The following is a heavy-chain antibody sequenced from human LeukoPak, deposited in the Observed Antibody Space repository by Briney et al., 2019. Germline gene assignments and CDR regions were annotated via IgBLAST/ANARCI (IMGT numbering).Heavy chain of an antibody. D-gene: IGHD1-26*01. CDR2: IYHSGST. V-gene: IGHV4-30-2*01. Sequence: PSETLSLTCAVSGGSISSGGYSWSWIRQPPGKGLEWIGYIYHSGSTYYNPSLKSRVTISVDRSKNQFSLKLSSVTAADTAVYYCARRLSGSYLGYFDYWGQGTLVTVSP. J-gene: IGHJ4*02. CDR3: ARRLSGSYLGYFDY. CDR1: GGSISSGGYS.